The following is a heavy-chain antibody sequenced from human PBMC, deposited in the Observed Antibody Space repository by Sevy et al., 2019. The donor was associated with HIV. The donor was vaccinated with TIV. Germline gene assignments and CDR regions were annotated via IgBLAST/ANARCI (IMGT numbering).Heavy chain of an antibody. CDR2: INAGNGNT. V-gene: IGHV1-3*01. Sequence: ASVKVSCKASGYTFTSYAMHWVRQAPGQRLEWMGWINAGNGNTKYSQKFQGRVTITRDTSASTVNMELSSLRSEDTAVYYCAGVGGGLQLAFDYWGQGTLVTVSS. J-gene: IGHJ4*02. D-gene: IGHD6-13*01. CDR3: AGVGGGLQLAFDY. CDR1: GYTFTSYA.